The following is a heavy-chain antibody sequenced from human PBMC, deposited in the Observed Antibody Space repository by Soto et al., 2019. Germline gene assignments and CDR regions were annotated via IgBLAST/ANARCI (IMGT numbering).Heavy chain of an antibody. V-gene: IGHV3-30*18. Sequence: GGSLRLSCAASGFTFSSYGMHWVRQAPGKGLEWVAVISYDGSNKYYADSVKGRFTISRDDSKNTLYLQMNSLRAEDTAVYYCAKDLGWELLLGLEIAFDIWGQGTRVTVAS. CDR1: GFTFSSYG. D-gene: IGHD1-26*01. CDR3: AKDLGWELLLGLEIAFDI. CDR2: ISYDGSNK. J-gene: IGHJ3*02.